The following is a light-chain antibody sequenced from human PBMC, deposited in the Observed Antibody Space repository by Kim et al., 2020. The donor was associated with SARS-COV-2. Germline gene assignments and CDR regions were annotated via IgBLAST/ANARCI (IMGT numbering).Light chain of an antibody. CDR3: QAWDSSTVHVV. J-gene: IGLJ2*01. CDR2: QDS. Sequence: SYELTQPPSVSVSPGQTASITCSGDQLGDKYACWYQQKPGQSPVLVIYQDSKRPSGIPERFSGSNSGNTATLTISGTQAMDEADYYCQAWDSSTVHVVFG. CDR1: QLGDKY. V-gene: IGLV3-1*01.